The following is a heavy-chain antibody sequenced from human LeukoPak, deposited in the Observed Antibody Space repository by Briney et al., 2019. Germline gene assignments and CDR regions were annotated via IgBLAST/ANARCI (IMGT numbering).Heavy chain of an antibody. D-gene: IGHD2-15*01. CDR3: ARHPFATPFDY. V-gene: IGHV4-34*01. Sequence: PSETLSLTCAVYGGSFSGYYWSWIRQPPGKGLEWIGEINHSGSNNYNPSLKSRATISVDTSKNQFSLKLSSVTAADTAVYYCARHPFATPFDYWGPGTLVTVSS. CDR2: INHSGSN. CDR1: GGSFSGYY. J-gene: IGHJ4*02.